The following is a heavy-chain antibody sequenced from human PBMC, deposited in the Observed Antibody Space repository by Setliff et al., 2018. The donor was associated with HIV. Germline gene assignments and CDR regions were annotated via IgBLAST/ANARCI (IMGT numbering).Heavy chain of an antibody. CDR2: INPSGGST. Sequence: ASVKVSCKASGYTFTSYPMHWVRQAPGQGLEWMGIINPSGGSTNYAQKFQGRVTMTRDTSTSTVYMELSSLRSEDTAVYYCARDHMSVGAWVGATSRGLFQHWGQGTLVTVSS. V-gene: IGHV1-46*01. CDR3: ARDHMSVGAWVGATSRGLFQH. CDR1: GYTFTSYP. D-gene: IGHD1-26*01. J-gene: IGHJ1*01.